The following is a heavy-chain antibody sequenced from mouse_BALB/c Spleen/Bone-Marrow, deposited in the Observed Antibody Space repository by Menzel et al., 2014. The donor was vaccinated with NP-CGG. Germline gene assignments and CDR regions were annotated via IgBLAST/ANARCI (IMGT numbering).Heavy chain of an antibody. Sequence: VQLQQSGPEQVKPGASVKMSCKASGYTFTSYVMHWVKQKPGQGLVWIGYINPYNDGTKYNEKFKGKATLTSDKSSSTAYMELSSLTSEDSAVYYCARRGRIAEALGYWGQGTTLTVSS. CDR1: GYTFTSYV. J-gene: IGHJ2*01. CDR2: INPYNDGT. D-gene: IGHD6-1*01. V-gene: IGHV1-14*01. CDR3: ARRGRIAEALGY.